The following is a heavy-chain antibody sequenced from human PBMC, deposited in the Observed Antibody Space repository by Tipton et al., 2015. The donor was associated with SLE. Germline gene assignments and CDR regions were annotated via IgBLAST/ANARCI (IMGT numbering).Heavy chain of an antibody. CDR3: ARDGGPNCSGGSCYSTY. J-gene: IGHJ4*02. CDR2: ISTSSNYA. V-gene: IGHV3-11*06. D-gene: IGHD2-15*01. CDR1: GFTFSDYY. Sequence: GSLRLSCAASGFTFSDYYMSWIRQAPGKGLEWVSHISTSSNYANYADSVKGRFTISRDNAKNSLYLLMNSLRAEDTAVYYCARDGGPNCSGGSCYSTYWGQGTLVTVSS.